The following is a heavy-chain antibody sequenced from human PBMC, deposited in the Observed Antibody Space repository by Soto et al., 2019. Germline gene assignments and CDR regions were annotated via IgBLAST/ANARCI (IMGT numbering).Heavy chain of an antibody. V-gene: IGHV3-15*01. CDR2: IKSKTDGGTT. CDR3: CVVKRLDQYSTSSYWFDP. D-gene: IGHD2-15*01. J-gene: IGHJ5*02. Sequence: PGGSLRLSCAASGFTFSNAWMSWVRQAPGKGLEWVGRIKSKTDGGTTDYAAPVKGRFTISRDDSKDTLYLQMNSLRIEDTAVYYCCVVKRLDQYSTSSYWFDPWGPGTLVTVSS. CDR1: GFTFSNAW.